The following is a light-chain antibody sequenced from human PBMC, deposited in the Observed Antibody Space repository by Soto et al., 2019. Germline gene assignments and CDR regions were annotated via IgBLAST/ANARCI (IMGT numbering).Light chain of an antibody. CDR3: SSYAGSGNV. V-gene: IGLV2-8*01. J-gene: IGLJ1*01. CDR2: EVN. CDR1: SSDVGGYNY. Sequence: QSVLTQPPSASVSPGQSVAISCTGTSSDVGGYNYVSWYQQHPGKAPKLMIYEVNKRPSGVPDRFSGSKSGNTASLTVSGLQAEDEADYYCSSYAGSGNVFGTGTKVT.